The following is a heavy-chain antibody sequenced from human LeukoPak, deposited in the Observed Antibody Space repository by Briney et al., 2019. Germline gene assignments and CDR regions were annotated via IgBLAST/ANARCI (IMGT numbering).Heavy chain of an antibody. CDR3: AKWRSYGDYSLAFDY. D-gene: IGHD4-17*01. Sequence: GGSLRLSCAASGFTFSSCAMTWVRQAPGKGLEWVSAISGSGGSTYYADSVKGRFTISRDNSKNTLYLQMNSLRAEDTAVYYCAKWRSYGDYSLAFDYWGQGTLVTVSS. J-gene: IGHJ4*02. V-gene: IGHV3-23*01. CDR1: GFTFSSCA. CDR2: ISGSGGST.